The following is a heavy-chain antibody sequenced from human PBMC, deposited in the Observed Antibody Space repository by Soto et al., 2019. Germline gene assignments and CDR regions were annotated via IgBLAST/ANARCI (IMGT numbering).Heavy chain of an antibody. CDR2: ISAWNADT. D-gene: IGHD3-22*01. CDR3: ARALYYHDNSANYYFDY. CDR1: GYTFTSYG. V-gene: IGHV1-18*01. Sequence: QVQLVQSAAEAKKTGASVKVSCKTSGYTFTSYGVSWVRQAPGQGLEWLAWISAWNADTNYAQKIQGRVAVTTDTSTSTVYMEPRSLRSDDTAVYYCARALYYHDNSANYYFDYWGQGTLVTVSS. J-gene: IGHJ4*02.